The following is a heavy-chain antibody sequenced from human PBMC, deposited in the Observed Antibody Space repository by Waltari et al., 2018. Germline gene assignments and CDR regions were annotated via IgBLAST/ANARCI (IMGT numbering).Heavy chain of an antibody. D-gene: IGHD3-22*01. J-gene: IGHJ4*02. CDR2: IIPILGIA. CDR3: AREAPYYYDSSGWGPFFDY. CDR1: AGTFITYA. Sequence: QVQLVPSGAEVTKPGSSVTVSCKASAGTFITYAIRWFRQAPGHVLEWMGGIIPILGIANYAQKFQGRVTITADESTSTAYMELSSLRSEDTAVYYCAREAPYYYDSSGWGPFFDYWGQGTLVTVSS. V-gene: IGHV1-69*04.